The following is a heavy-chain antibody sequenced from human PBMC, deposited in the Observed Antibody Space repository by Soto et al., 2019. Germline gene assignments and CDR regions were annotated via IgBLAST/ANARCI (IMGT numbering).Heavy chain of an antibody. J-gene: IGHJ4*02. D-gene: IGHD1-26*01. CDR3: AKDRNFIVGATNDY. V-gene: IGHV3-23*01. CDR2: ISGSGGST. CDR1: GFTFSSYA. Sequence: GGSLRLSCAASGFTFSSYAMSWVRQAPGKGLEWVSAISGSGGSTYYADSVEGRFTISRDNSKNTLYLQMNSLRAEDTAVYYCAKDRNFIVGATNDYWGQGTLVTVSS.